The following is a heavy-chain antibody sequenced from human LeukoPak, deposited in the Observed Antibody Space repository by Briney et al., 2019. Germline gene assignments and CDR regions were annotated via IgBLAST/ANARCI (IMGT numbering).Heavy chain of an antibody. V-gene: IGHV1-69*04. CDR3: ARDVRGRILTGGLHEGFDP. J-gene: IGHJ5*02. CDR1: GGTFSSYT. D-gene: IGHD3-9*01. Sequence: SVKVSCKASGGTFSSYTISWVRQAPGQGLEWMGRIIPILGIANYAQKFQGRVTITADKSTSTAYMQLSSLRSEDTAVYYCARDVRGRILTGGLHEGFDPWGQGTLVTVSS. CDR2: IIPILGIA.